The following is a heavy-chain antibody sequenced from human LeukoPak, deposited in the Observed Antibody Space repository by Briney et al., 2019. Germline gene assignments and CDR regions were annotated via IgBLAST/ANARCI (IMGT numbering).Heavy chain of an antibody. CDR1: GGTFSSYA. Sequence: SVKVSCKASGGTFSSYAISWVRQAPGQGLEWMGRIIPMLGIANSAQKFQGRVTITADKSTSTAYMELSGPRSDATAVYYCARASSATVTRVYFDYWGQGTLVTSST. J-gene: IGHJ4*02. CDR3: ARASSATVTRVYFDY. D-gene: IGHD4-17*01. CDR2: IIPMLGIA. V-gene: IGHV1-69*04.